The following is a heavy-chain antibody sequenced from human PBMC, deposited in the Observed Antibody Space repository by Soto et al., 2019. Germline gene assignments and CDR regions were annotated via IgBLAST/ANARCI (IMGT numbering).Heavy chain of an antibody. V-gene: IGHV3-15*01. CDR2: IKSKTDGGTT. J-gene: IGHJ5*02. D-gene: IGHD1-26*01. CDR1: GFTFSNAW. Sequence: EVPLVESGGGLVKPGGSLRLSCAASGFTFSNAWMSWVRQAPGKGLEWVGRIKSKTDGGTTDYAAPVKGRFTISRDDSKNTLYLQMNSLKTEDTAVYYCTTDPTGSYYWFDPWGQGTLVTVSS. CDR3: TTDPTGSYYWFDP.